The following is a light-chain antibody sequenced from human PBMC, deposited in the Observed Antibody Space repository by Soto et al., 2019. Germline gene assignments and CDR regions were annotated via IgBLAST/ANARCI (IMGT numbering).Light chain of an antibody. Sequence: DIVLTQSPATLSLSPGERATLYCGASQRVSGGFLAWYQQKPGLAPRLILYDTSFRATGIPDRFSGSASGTDVALTISSLDAEDFAVYYCQQYGSSASVGQGTKVDIK. CDR2: DTS. CDR1: QRVSGGF. V-gene: IGKV3D-20*01. J-gene: IGKJ1*01. CDR3: QQYGSSAS.